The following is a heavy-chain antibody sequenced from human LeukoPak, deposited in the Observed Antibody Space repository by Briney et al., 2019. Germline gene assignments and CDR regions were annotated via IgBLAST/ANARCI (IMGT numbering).Heavy chain of an antibody. V-gene: IGHV4-59*01. CDR1: GGFISSYY. J-gene: IGHJ4*02. CDR2: IYYSGST. Sequence: SETLSLTCTVSGGFISSYYWSWIRQPPGKGLEWIGYIYYSGSTNYNPSLKSRVTISVDTSKNQFSLKLSSVTAADTAVYYCAGASYDSSGVHWGQGTLVTVSS. D-gene: IGHD3-22*01. CDR3: AGASYDSSGVH.